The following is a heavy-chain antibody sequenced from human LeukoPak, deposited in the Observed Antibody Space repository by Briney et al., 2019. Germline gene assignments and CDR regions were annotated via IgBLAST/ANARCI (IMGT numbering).Heavy chain of an antibody. Sequence: SDTLSLPRCLSGGPISSYYGSWMRQPAGKRLEWIGRIYNSGSTNHHPSLKSRVTMSVDTSKNQFSLKLSSVTAADTAVYYCARGREEIAAAGTIVYYYYYMDVWGKGTTVTVSS. CDR3: ARGREEIAAAGTIVYYYYYMDV. J-gene: IGHJ6*03. D-gene: IGHD6-13*01. V-gene: IGHV4-4*07. CDR2: IYNSGST. CDR1: GGPISSYY.